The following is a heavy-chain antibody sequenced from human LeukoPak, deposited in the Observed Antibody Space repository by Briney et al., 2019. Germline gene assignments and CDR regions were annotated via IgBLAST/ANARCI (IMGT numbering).Heavy chain of an antibody. CDR2: ISAYNRKT. J-gene: IGHJ4*02. Sequence: ASVKVSFKASGYTFTSYGMTWVRQAPGHGLEWMGWISAYNRKTNYAQKLQGRVTMTTDTSTSTAYMELRSLRSDDTAVYYCARQVDIGMALPDYWGQGTLVTVSS. V-gene: IGHV1-18*01. D-gene: IGHD5-18*01. CDR3: ARQVDIGMALPDY. CDR1: GYTFTSYG.